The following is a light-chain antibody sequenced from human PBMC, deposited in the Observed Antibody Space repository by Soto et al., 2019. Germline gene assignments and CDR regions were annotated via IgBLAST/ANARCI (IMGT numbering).Light chain of an antibody. CDR2: GNR. V-gene: IGLV1-40*01. CDR1: SSNLGAGYD. J-gene: IGLJ3*02. CDR3: QAYDYSLTASV. Sequence: QSVLTQPPSVAGAPGQRGTISCTGNSSNLGAGYDVHWYQQLPGAAPKLVIFGNRNRPSGIPERVSGSKSGTSASLAITGLQAEDEADYYCQAYDYSLTASVFGGGTKLTVL.